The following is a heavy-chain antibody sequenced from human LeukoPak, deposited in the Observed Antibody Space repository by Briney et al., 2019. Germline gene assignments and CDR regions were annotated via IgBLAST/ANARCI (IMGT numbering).Heavy chain of an antibody. CDR1: GGSFSGYY. J-gene: IGHJ4*02. V-gene: IGHV4-34*01. Sequence: SETLSLTCAVYGGSFSGYYWSWIRQPPGKGLEWIGEINHSGSTNHNPSLKSRVTISVDTSKNQFSLKLSSVTAADTAVYYCANLYSSSSFYVDYWGQGTLVTVSS. D-gene: IGHD6-6*01. CDR3: ANLYSSSSFYVDY. CDR2: INHSGST.